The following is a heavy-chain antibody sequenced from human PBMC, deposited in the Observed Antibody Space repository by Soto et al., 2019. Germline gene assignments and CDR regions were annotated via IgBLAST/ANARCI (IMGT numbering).Heavy chain of an antibody. D-gene: IGHD4-4*01. Sequence: QVQLQESGPGLVRPSETLSLTCAVSGVSISTADWWSWVRQPPGKGLQWIGEVSLGGGANYNPSLKSRVTMYVDNANNQFSLMLTSVTAADTAVYFCAGSTAGTTLKASSFWGQGTLVAVSS. V-gene: IGHV4-4*02. CDR3: AGSTAGTTLKASSF. CDR2: VSLGGGA. CDR1: GVSISTADW. J-gene: IGHJ4*02.